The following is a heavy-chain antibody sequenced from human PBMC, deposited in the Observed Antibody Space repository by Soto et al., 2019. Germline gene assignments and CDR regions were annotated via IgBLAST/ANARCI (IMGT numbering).Heavy chain of an antibody. CDR2: IYNGGNT. V-gene: IGHV4-4*07. CDR3: ARDGSDSYGLDV. CDR1: AGSISSYY. J-gene: IGHJ6*02. Sequence: PSETLSLTCTVSAGSISSYYSSWIRQSAGKGLEWIGRIYNGGNTQYNPSLKSRVTMSADTSKNQFSLRLNSVTAADTAVYYCARDGSDSYGLDVWGQGTTVTVSS. D-gene: IGHD3-10*01.